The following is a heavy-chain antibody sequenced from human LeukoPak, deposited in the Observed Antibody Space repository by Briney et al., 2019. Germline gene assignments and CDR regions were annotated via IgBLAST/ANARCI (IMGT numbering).Heavy chain of an antibody. D-gene: IGHD3-10*01. CDR3: AKDDAWLRFGE. J-gene: IGHJ4*02. CDR1: GFIFSFYG. CDR2: IRSDGSNT. V-gene: IGHV3-30*02. Sequence: GGSLRLSCASSGFIFSFYGMHWVRQAPGKGLEWVAFIRSDGSNTYYADSVKGRFTISRDNSKNTLYLEVISLTAEDTAVYYCAKDDAWLRFGEWSQGTLVTVSS.